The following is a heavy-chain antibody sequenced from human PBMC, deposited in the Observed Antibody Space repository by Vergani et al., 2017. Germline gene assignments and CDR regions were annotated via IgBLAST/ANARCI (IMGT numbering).Heavy chain of an antibody. CDR2: IYYSGST. D-gene: IGHD2-15*01. CDR3: ASHGPGYCSGGSCSVGY. J-gene: IGHJ4*02. V-gene: IGHV4-31*03. CDR1: GGSISSGGYY. Sequence: QVQLQESGPGLVKPSQTLSLTCTVSGGSISSGGYYWSWIRQHPGKGLEWIGYIYYSGSTYYNPSLKSRVTISVDTSKNQFSLKLSSVTAADTAMYYCASHGPGYCSGGSCSVGYWGQGTLVTVSS.